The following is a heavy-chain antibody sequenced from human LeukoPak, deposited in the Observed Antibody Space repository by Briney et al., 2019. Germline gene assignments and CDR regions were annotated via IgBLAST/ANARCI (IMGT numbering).Heavy chain of an antibody. D-gene: IGHD3-22*01. J-gene: IGHJ6*03. CDR3: GGLVITNSYYYYYMDV. CDR1: GGTFSSYA. V-gene: IGHV1-69*01. CDR2: IIPIFGTA. Sequence: GASVKVSCKASGGTFSSYAISWVRQAPGQGLEWMGGIIPIFGTANYAQKFQGRVTITADESTSTAYMELSSLRSEDTAAYYCGGLVITNSYYYYYMDVWGKGTTVTVSS.